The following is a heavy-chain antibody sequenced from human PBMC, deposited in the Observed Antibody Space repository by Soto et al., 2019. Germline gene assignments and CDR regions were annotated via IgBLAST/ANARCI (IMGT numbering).Heavy chain of an antibody. J-gene: IGHJ6*02. Sequence: QVQLVQSGAEVKKPGASVKVSCKASEYTFTGYYMHWVRQAPGQGLEWMGWINPNSGGTNYAQKFQGWVTMTRDTSISTAYMELSRLRSDDTAVYYCARVPAPDFWSGYRTYGMDVWGQGTTVTVSS. CDR2: INPNSGGT. CDR1: EYTFTGYY. CDR3: ARVPAPDFWSGYRTYGMDV. V-gene: IGHV1-2*04. D-gene: IGHD3-3*01.